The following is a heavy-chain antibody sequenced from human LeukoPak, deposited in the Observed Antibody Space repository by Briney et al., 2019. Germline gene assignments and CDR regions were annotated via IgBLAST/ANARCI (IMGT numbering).Heavy chain of an antibody. V-gene: IGHV3-23*01. D-gene: IGHD3-22*01. CDR3: AKGIGVVVIISYFDY. CDR2: ISGSGGST. J-gene: IGHJ4*02. Sequence: GGSLRLSCAASGFTFGSYAMSWVRQAPGKGLEWVSAISGSGGSTYYADSVKGRFTISRDNSKNTLYLQMNSLRAEDTAVYYCAKGIGVVVIISYFDYWGQGTLVTVSS. CDR1: GFTFGSYA.